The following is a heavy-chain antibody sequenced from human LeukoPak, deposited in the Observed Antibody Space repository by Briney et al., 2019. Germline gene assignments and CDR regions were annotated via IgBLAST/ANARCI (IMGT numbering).Heavy chain of an antibody. V-gene: IGHV1-46*01. CDR2: INPSGGST. D-gene: IGHD1-26*01. Sequence: ASVKVSCKASGYTFTSYYMHWVRQAPGQGLEWMGIINPSGGSTSYAQKFQGRVTMTRDTSTSTVYMELSSLRSEDTAVYYCARGPGAARPHLGMDVWGQGTTVTVSS. J-gene: IGHJ6*02. CDR3: ARGPGAARPHLGMDV. CDR1: GYTFTSYY.